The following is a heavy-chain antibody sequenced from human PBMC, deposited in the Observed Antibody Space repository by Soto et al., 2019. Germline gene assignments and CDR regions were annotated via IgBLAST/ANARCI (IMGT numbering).Heavy chain of an antibody. V-gene: IGHV3-48*01. J-gene: IGHJ4*02. CDR2: ISSSSSTI. CDR1: GFTFSSYS. Sequence: PGGSLRLSCAASGFTFSSYSMNWVRQAPGKGLEWVSYISSSSSTIYYADSVKGRFTISRDNAKNSLYLQMNSLRAEDTAVYYCARNLERLNPFFDYWGQGTLVTVSS. CDR3: ARNLERLNPFFDY. D-gene: IGHD1-1*01.